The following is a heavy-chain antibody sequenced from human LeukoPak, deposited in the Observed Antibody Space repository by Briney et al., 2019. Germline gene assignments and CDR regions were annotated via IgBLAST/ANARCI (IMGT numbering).Heavy chain of an antibody. D-gene: IGHD2-2*01. J-gene: IGHJ4*02. CDR2: ISSDGSDI. CDR3: GRGKSPAAVDD. CDR1: GFIFSNYY. V-gene: IGHV3-74*01. Sequence: RGSLRLSCAASGFIFSNYYMHWVRQPPGKGLVWVSHISSDGSDINYADSVKGRFTISRDNAKNTLYLQMNSLRVEDTALYYCGRGKSPAAVDDWGQGTLVTVPS.